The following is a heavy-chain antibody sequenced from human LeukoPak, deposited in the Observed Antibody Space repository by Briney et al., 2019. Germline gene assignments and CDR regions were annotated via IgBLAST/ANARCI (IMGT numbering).Heavy chain of an antibody. Sequence: GGSLTLSCAASGLTFSSYGTHCVRQAPGKWLGWVAFIWYDVSNTYYADSVKGRFTISRDTPNNTLYLQMNRLRAEGTAVYYCAAGSDYWGQGTLVTVSS. V-gene: IGHV3-30*02. CDR3: AAGSDY. J-gene: IGHJ4*02. CDR1: GLTFSSYG. CDR2: IWYDVSNT.